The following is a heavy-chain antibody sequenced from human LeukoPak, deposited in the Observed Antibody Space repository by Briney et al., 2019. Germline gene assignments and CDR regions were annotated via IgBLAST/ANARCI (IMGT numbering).Heavy chain of an antibody. CDR1: GFTFSSYW. V-gene: IGHV3-7*01. Sequence: EGSLRLSCAASGFTFSSYWMTWVRQAPGKGLEWVANIKQDGSEKYYVDSVKGRFTTSRDNAKNSLYLQMNSLRAEDTAVYYCTRDTGCSGGTCYSFYDYWGQGTLVTVSS. CDR3: TRDTGCSGGTCYSFYDY. J-gene: IGHJ4*02. D-gene: IGHD2-15*01. CDR2: IKQDGSEK.